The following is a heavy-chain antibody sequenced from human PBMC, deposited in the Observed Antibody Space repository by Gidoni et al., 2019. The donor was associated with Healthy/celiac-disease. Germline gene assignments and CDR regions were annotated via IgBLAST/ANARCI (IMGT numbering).Heavy chain of an antibody. J-gene: IGHJ6*02. V-gene: IGHV4-39*07. CDR1: GGSISSSSYY. Sequence: QLQLQESGPGLVKPSETLSLTCTVSGGSISSSSYYWGWIRQPPGKGLEWIGSIYYSGSTYYNPSLKRLVTISVDTSKNQFSLKLSSVTAADTAVYYCARDYDILTGPYYYYGMDVWGQGTTVTVSS. CDR2: IYYSGST. CDR3: ARDYDILTGPYYYYGMDV. D-gene: IGHD3-9*01.